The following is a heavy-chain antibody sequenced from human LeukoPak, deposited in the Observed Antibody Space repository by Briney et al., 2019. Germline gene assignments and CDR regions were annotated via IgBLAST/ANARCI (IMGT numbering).Heavy chain of an antibody. CDR3: AKDRHCSSTGCYVYDN. CDR1: GFTFSSYW. J-gene: IGHJ4*02. V-gene: IGHV3-74*01. Sequence: PGGSLRLSCAASGFTFSSYWMHWVRQAPGKGLMWVSRINSDGSSTTYADSVKGRFTISRDNSKNTLYLQMNSLRAEDTAVYYCAKDRHCSSTGCYVYDNWGQGTLVTVSS. D-gene: IGHD2-2*01. CDR2: INSDGSST.